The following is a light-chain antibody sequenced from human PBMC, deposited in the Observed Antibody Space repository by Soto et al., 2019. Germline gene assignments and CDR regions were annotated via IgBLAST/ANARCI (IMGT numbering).Light chain of an antibody. Sequence: QAVVTQPPSASGSPGQSVTISCTGSATDVGGYEYVSWYQQHPGKSPHLIIFEVNKRPSGVPNRFSGSKSGNTASLTVSALQADDEASYYCSSFAGANIGVFGGGTKLTVL. CDR1: ATDVGGYEY. J-gene: IGLJ3*02. CDR2: EVN. V-gene: IGLV2-8*01. CDR3: SSFAGANIGV.